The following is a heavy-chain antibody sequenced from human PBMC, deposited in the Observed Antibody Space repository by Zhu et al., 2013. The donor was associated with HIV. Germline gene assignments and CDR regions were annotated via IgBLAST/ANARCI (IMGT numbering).Heavy chain of an antibody. CDR2: IIPIFGTA. J-gene: IGHJ4*02. CDR1: GGTFSSYA. V-gene: IGHV1-69*01. D-gene: IGHD3-16*01. CDR3: AHTGRGTFRLFRYFDY. Sequence: QVQLVQSGAEVKKPGSSVKVSCKASGGTFSSYAISWVRQAPGQGLEWMGGIIPIFGTANYAQKFQGRVTITADESTSTAYMELSSLRSEDTAVYYCAHTGRGTFRLFRYFDYWGQGTLVTVSS.